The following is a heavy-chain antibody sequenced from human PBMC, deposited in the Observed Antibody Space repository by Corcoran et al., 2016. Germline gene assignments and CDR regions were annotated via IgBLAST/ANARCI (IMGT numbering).Heavy chain of an antibody. CDR2: IDWDDDK. Sequence: QVTLRESGPALVKPTQTLTLTCTFSGFSLSTSGMCVSWIRQPPGKALEWLALIDWDDDKYYSTSLKTRLTISKDTSKNQVVLTMTNMDPVDTATYYCARIKLSPGDLGYNWNPDPGWYFDLWGRGTLVTVSS. CDR1: GFSLSTSGMC. V-gene: IGHV2-70*01. J-gene: IGHJ2*01. CDR3: ARIKLSPGDLGYNWNPDPGWYFDL. D-gene: IGHD1-20*01.